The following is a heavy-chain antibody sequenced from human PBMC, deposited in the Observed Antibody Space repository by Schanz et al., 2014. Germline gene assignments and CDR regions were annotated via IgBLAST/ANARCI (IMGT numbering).Heavy chain of an antibody. Sequence: QVQLVQSGAEAKKPGASVKVSCKASGYTFTSYGISWVRQAPGQGLEWMGWISAYNGNTKYPQKLQGRATMTTDTSTSTAYVELRSLRSDDTAVYFCARDAADFYDILTEEDYWGQGTLVTVSS. CDR2: ISAYNGNT. CDR3: ARDAADFYDILTEEDY. J-gene: IGHJ4*02. V-gene: IGHV1-18*01. CDR1: GYTFTSYG. D-gene: IGHD3-9*01.